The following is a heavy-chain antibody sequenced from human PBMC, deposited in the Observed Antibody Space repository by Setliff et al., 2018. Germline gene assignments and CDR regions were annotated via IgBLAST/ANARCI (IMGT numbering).Heavy chain of an antibody. CDR1: GGSISSSRYY. CDR2: IYTSGST. D-gene: IGHD4-4*01. CDR3: ASYRQDVNY. V-gene: IGHV4-61*09. Sequence: SETLSLTCTVSGGSISSSRYYWGWIRQPAGKGLEWIGHIYTSGSTNYNPSLKSRVTISVDTSKNQFSLKLSSVTAADTAVYYCASYRQDVNYWGQGTLVTVSS. J-gene: IGHJ4*02.